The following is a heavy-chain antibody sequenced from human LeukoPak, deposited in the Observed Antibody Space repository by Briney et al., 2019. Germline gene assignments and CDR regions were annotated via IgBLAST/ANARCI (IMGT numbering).Heavy chain of an antibody. V-gene: IGHV1-69*01. CDR1: GGTLNSYV. CDR3: ATNERYGDTRLYHFDY. CDR2: IIPIFDTA. D-gene: IGHD4-17*01. J-gene: IGHJ4*02. Sequence: ASVKVSCKASGGTLNSYVISWVRQAPGQGLEWMGGIIPIFDTAKYAQKFQGRVTITADDSTNTAYMEMGSLRSEDTAMYFCATNERYGDTRLYHFDYWGQGTLVTVSP.